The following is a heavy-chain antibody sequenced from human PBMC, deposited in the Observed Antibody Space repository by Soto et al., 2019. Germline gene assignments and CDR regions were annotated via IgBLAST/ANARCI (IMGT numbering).Heavy chain of an antibody. D-gene: IGHD5-18*01. Sequence: EVQLLESGGGLVQPGGSLRLSCAASGFIFRNYAMSWVRQAPGKGLEWVSAISGSAGSRYYADSVKGRFTISRDNSKNTRDMQMNSLRAEDTAVYYCAKDGYTRGQADYWGQGTLVTVSS. CDR2: ISGSAGSR. V-gene: IGHV3-23*01. CDR3: AKDGYTRGQADY. CDR1: GFIFRNYA. J-gene: IGHJ4*02.